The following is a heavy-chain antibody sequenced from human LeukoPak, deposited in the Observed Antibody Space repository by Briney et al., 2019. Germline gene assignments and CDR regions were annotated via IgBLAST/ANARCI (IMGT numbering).Heavy chain of an antibody. Sequence: PGGSLRLSCAASGFTFSSYGMHWVRQAPGKGLEWVAVIWYDGSNKYYVDSVQGRFTISRDNSKNTLYLQMSSPRAEDTAVYYCARGDYYDSSGYYFPDAFDIWGQGTMVTVSS. D-gene: IGHD3-22*01. CDR3: ARGDYYDSSGYYFPDAFDI. CDR2: IWYDGSNK. J-gene: IGHJ3*02. V-gene: IGHV3-33*01. CDR1: GFTFSSYG.